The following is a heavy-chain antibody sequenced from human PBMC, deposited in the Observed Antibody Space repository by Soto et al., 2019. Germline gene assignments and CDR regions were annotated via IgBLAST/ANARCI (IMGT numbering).Heavy chain of an antibody. CDR3: ARDRIVVVPAADLDYYYYYGMDV. J-gene: IGHJ6*02. V-gene: IGHV3-21*01. CDR1: GFTFSSYS. CDR2: ISSSSSYI. D-gene: IGHD2-2*01. Sequence: GGPLRLSCAASGFTFSSYSMNWVRQAPGKGLEWVSSISSSSSYIYYADSVKGRFTISRDNAKNSLYLQMNSLRAEDTAVYYCARDRIVVVPAADLDYYYYYGMDVWGQGTTVTVSS.